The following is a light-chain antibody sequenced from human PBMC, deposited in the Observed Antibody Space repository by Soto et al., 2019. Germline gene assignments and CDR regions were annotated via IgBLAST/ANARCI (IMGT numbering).Light chain of an antibody. Sequence: QSALTQPASVSGSPGQSITISCTGTSSDVGSYNFVSWYQQHPGKAPKLMIYEGSKRPSGVSNRFSGSKSGNTASLTISGLQAEDEADYYCCPYAGSSTYVVFGGGTKVTVL. CDR2: EGS. CDR1: SSDVGSYNF. J-gene: IGLJ2*01. V-gene: IGLV2-23*01. CDR3: CPYAGSSTYVV.